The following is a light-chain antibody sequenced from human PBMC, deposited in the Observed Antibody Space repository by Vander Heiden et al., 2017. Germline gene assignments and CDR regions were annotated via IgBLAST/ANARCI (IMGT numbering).Light chain of an antibody. V-gene: IGLV3-1*01. CDR3: QAEDSSNGVV. J-gene: IGLJ2*01. CDR2: QDS. Sequence: SYELTQPPSVSVSPGQTASITCSGDKLGDKYACWYQQKPGHPLWRVCYQDSKRPAGIPERFAGSYAGNTTTLTTMGTEAMGEADYYCQAEDSSNGVVFGGGTKLTV. CDR1: KLGDKY.